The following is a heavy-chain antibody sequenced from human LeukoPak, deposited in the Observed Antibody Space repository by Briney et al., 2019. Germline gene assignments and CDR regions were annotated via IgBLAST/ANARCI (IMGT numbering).Heavy chain of an antibody. CDR1: GDSVSSNSAA. CDR3: AGGNRAYYFFDY. D-gene: IGHD2-21*01. CDR2: TYYRSKWYN. V-gene: IGHV6-1*01. J-gene: IGHJ4*02. Sequence: SQTLSLTCAISGDSVSSNSAAWNWIRQSSSRGLEWLGRTYYRSKWYNDYAISVRSRITFNPDTSNNQFSLQLISVTPEDTAVYFLAGGNRAYYFFDYWGQGTLVTVSS.